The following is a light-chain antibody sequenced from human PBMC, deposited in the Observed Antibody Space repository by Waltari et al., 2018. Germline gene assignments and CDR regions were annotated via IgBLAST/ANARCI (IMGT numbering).Light chain of an antibody. Sequence: IQQPQSPWSLSASAGDRITMTCRASQSSTSFLNWYQQKPGKAPKLLIYAASNLQSGVPSRFSGSGSGTDFSLTISSLQPEDFATYYCQQTYSTPDTFGGGTKVEIK. V-gene: IGKV1-39*01. J-gene: IGKJ4*01. CDR2: AAS. CDR3: QQTYSTPDT. CDR1: QSSTSF.